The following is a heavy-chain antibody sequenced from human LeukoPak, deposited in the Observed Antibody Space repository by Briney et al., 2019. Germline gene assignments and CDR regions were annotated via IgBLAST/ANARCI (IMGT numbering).Heavy chain of an antibody. V-gene: IGHV3-23*01. CDR2: IIGSGLST. CDR1: GFTFISYS. CDR3: AKDHSPGPD. J-gene: IGHJ4*02. Sequence: PGGSLRLSCAASGFTFISYSMNWVRQAPGKGLKWVSAIIGSGLSTYYADSVKGRFTISRDNSKNTLYLQMNSLRAEDTAVYYCAKDHSPGPDWGQGTLVTVSS. D-gene: IGHD5-18*01.